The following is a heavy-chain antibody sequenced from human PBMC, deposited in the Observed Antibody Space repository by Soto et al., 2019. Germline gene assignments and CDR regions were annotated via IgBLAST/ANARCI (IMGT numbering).Heavy chain of an antibody. V-gene: IGHV3-48*03. D-gene: IGHD3-9*01. J-gene: IGHJ4*02. CDR3: ARVRGILTAIIDY. Sequence: GGSLRLSCAASGFTFSSYEMNWVRQAPGKGLEWVSYISSSGSTIYYADSVKGRFTISRDNAKNSLYLQMNSLRAEDTAVYYCARVRGILTAIIDYWGQGTLVTVSS. CDR2: ISSSGSTI. CDR1: GFTFSSYE.